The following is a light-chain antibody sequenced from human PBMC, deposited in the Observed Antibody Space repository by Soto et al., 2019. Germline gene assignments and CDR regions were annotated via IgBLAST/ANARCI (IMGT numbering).Light chain of an antibody. CDR3: ETWDSNTRV. V-gene: IGLV4-60*02. J-gene: IGLJ2*01. CDR1: SGRSSYI. CDR2: LEGSGSY. Sequence: QLVLTQSSSASASLGSSVKLTCTLSSGRSSYIIAWHHQQPGKAPRYLMKLEGSGSYNKGSGVPDRFSGSSSGADRYLTISNLQFEDEANYYCETWDSNTRVFGGGTKVTVL.